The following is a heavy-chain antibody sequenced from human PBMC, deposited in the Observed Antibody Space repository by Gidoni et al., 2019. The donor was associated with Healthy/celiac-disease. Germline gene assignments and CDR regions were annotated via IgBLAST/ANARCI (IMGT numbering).Heavy chain of an antibody. CDR3: ARESEGIAVAGFGY. CDR1: GYTFPGDY. Sequence: QVQLVQSGAEVKKPGASVKVSCKASGYTFPGDYIPWVRQAPGQGLEWMGWINPNSGGTNYAQKVQGWVTMTRDTSISTAYMELSRLRSDDTAVYYCARESEGIAVAGFGYWGQGTLVTVSS. V-gene: IGHV1-2*04. D-gene: IGHD6-19*01. CDR2: INPNSGGT. J-gene: IGHJ4*02.